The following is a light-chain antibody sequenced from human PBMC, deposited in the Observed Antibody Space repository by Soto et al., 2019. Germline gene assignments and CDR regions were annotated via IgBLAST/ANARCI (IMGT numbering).Light chain of an antibody. V-gene: IGKV3-20*01. Sequence: EIVLTQSPGTLSLSPGERATLSCRASQSVSNNYLAWYQQKPGQAPRLLIYGASNRATGIPDRFSGSGSGTDFTLTISSLHDEDFATYYCLQGLSYPRTFGQGTKVDIK. CDR2: GAS. J-gene: IGKJ1*01. CDR1: QSVSNNY. CDR3: LQGLSYPRT.